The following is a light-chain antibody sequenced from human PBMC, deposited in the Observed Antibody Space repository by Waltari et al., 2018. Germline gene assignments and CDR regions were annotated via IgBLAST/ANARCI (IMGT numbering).Light chain of an antibody. Sequence: DIQLTHSPSFLSPSVGDRVTLTSRASQGISSYLAWYQQKPGKAPELLIYAASTLQGGVPSRFSGSGSGTEFTLTISSLQPEDSATYYCQQHNIYPWTFGQGTRVEIK. J-gene: IGKJ1*01. CDR2: AAS. CDR3: QQHNIYPWT. V-gene: IGKV1-9*01. CDR1: QGISSY.